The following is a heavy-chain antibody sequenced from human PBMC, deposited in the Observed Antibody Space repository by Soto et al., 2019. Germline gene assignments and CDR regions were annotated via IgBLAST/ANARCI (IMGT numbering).Heavy chain of an antibody. CDR1: GFTFSSYA. V-gene: IGHV3-23*01. Sequence: GSLRLSCAASGFTFSSYAMSWVRQAPGKGLEWVSAISGSGGSTYYADSVKGRFTISRDNSKNTLYLQMNSLRAEDTAVYYCAKAPGDYCSSTSCYAWSDYFDYWGQG. D-gene: IGHD2-2*01. CDR2: ISGSGGST. J-gene: IGHJ4*02. CDR3: AKAPGDYCSSTSCYAWSDYFDY.